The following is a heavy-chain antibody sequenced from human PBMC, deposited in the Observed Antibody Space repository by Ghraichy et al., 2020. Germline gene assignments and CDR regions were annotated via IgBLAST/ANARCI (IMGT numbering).Heavy chain of an antibody. CDR3: AKDSMPSTPLRFLEWLARYYFDY. J-gene: IGHJ4*02. D-gene: IGHD3-3*01. CDR2: ISGSGGST. CDR1: GFTFSSYA. Sequence: GESLNISCAASGFTFSSYAMSWVRQAPGKGLEWVSAISGSGGSTYYADSVKGRFTISRDNSKNTLYLQMNSLRAEDTAVYYCAKDSMPSTPLRFLEWLARYYFDYWGQGTLVTVSS. V-gene: IGHV3-23*01.